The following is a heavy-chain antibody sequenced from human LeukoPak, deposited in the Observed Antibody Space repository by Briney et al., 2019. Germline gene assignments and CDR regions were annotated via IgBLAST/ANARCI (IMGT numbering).Heavy chain of an antibody. CDR3: ARAIGGSYFPDP. D-gene: IGHD1-26*01. V-gene: IGHV3-20*04. Sequence: GGSLRLSCAASGFTFDDYGMSWVRQSPGKGLEWVSGINWNGGSTGYADSVKGRFTISRDNDKNSLYLQMNSLRAEDTALYYCARAIGGSYFPDPWGQGTLVTVSS. CDR2: INWNGGST. CDR1: GFTFDDYG. J-gene: IGHJ5*02.